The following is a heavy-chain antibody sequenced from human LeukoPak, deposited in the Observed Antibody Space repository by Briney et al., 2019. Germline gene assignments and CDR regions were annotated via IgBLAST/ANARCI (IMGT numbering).Heavy chain of an antibody. CDR1: GFTFSSYS. D-gene: IGHD2-2*02. J-gene: IGHJ4*02. CDR2: IDSSGSNI. Sequence: GGSLRLSCAASGFTFSSYSMNWVRQAPGRGVEWVSYIDSSGSNIYYADSVKGRFTVYRDKAKNSLTLQLNNLRAEDTAVYYCARDLACSSTTCYTGAFDYWGQGALVTVSS. CDR3: ARDLACSSTTCYTGAFDY. V-gene: IGHV3-48*01.